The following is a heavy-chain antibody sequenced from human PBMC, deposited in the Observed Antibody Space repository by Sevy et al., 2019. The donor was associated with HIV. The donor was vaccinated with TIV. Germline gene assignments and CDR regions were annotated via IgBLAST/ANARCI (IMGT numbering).Heavy chain of an antibody. D-gene: IGHD3-10*01. CDR3: AYRPGSHGYFDH. J-gene: IGHJ4*02. CDR1: GFIFRGYA. V-gene: IGHV3-23*01. Sequence: GGSLRLSCAASGFIFRGYAMSWVRQAPGKGLEWVSGISGSGGSTYYADSVKGRFTISRDNVKNMLYLQMNSLRAEDTAVYFCAYRPGSHGYFDHWGQGTLVTVSS. CDR2: ISGSGGST.